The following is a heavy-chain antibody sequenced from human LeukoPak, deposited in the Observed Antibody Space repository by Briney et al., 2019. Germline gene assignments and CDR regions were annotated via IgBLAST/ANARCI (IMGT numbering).Heavy chain of an antibody. J-gene: IGHJ4*02. CDR2: ISYDESYK. D-gene: IGHD3-10*01. Sequence: GGSLRLSCAASGFTFSNYDMHWVRQAPGKGLEWVAVISYDESYKYYADSVKGRFTISRDNSKNTLYLQMNSLRAEDTAVYYCARDHGSGSYYDRMVDYWGQGTLVTVSS. CDR3: ARDHGSGSYYDRMVDY. V-gene: IGHV3-30*03. CDR1: GFTFSNYD.